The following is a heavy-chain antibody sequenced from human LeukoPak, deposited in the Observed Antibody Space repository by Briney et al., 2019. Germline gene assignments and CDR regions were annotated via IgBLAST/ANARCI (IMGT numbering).Heavy chain of an antibody. J-gene: IGHJ3*02. CDR2: IGTAGDT. D-gene: IGHD3-10*01. CDR3: ARGLKGLWNAFDI. CDR1: GFTFSSYD. V-gene: IGHV3-13*01. Sequence: GGSLRLSCAASGFTFSSYDMHWVRQATGKGLERVSAIGTAGDTYYPGSVKGRFTISRENAKNSLYLQMNSLRAGDTAVYYCARGLKGLWNAFDIWGQGTMVTVSS.